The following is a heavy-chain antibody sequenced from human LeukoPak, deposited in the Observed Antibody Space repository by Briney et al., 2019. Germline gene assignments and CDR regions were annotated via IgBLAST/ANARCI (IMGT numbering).Heavy chain of an antibody. Sequence: SEPLSLTCTVSGGSISSGGYYWSWIRQHPGKGLEWIGYIYYSGSTYYNPSLKSRVTISVDTSKNQFSLKLSSVTAVDTAVYYCAREDVDIVASGSTSWGQGTLVTVSS. D-gene: IGHD5-12*01. CDR2: IYYSGST. CDR3: AREDVDIVASGSTS. J-gene: IGHJ4*02. CDR1: GGSISSGGYY. V-gene: IGHV4-31*03.